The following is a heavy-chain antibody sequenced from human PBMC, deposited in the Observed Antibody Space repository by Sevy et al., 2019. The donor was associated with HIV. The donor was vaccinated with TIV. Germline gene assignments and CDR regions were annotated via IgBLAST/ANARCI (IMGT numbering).Heavy chain of an antibody. Sequence: LSLTCAASGFTFSNYWMSWVRQAPGKGLEWVANIKEDGSENYYVDSVKGRFTISRDNANNSLYLQMNSLRAEDTAVYYCARVGGCSSTSCFAYWFDPWGQGTLVTVSS. CDR3: ARVGGCSSTSCFAYWFDP. V-gene: IGHV3-7*03. CDR1: GFTFSNYW. CDR2: IKEDGSEN. D-gene: IGHD2-2*01. J-gene: IGHJ5*02.